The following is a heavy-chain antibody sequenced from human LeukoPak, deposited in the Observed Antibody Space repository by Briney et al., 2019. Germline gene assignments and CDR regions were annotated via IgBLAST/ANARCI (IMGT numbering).Heavy chain of an antibody. CDR3: VRGRADSSAYYWGPFDL. D-gene: IGHD3-22*01. CDR2: ISQDGSNQ. Sequence: GGSLRLSCAASGFTFSSYWMSWVRLAPGKGLEWVAVISQDGSNQNYADSVQDRVTISRDNSKNTLFLQMFTLKTEDTAVYFCVRGRADSSAYYWGPFDLWGQGALVTVSA. J-gene: IGHJ4*02. CDR1: GFTFSSYW. V-gene: IGHV3-30*03.